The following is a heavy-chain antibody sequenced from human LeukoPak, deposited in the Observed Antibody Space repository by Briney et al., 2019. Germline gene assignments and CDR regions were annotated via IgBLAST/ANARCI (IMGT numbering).Heavy chain of an antibody. D-gene: IGHD3-22*01. CDR2: ISAYDGNT. Sequence: ASVKVSCKASGYTFTSYGISWVRQAPGQGLEWTGWISAYDGNTKYAQKLQGRVTITTDPPTRTASMEHRSLRSDDTAVYYRARVYYYDSSGYYALRDYRRQGTLVTLSS. CDR3: ARVYYYDSSGYYALRDY. CDR1: GYTFTSYG. V-gene: IGHV1-18*01. J-gene: IGHJ4*02.